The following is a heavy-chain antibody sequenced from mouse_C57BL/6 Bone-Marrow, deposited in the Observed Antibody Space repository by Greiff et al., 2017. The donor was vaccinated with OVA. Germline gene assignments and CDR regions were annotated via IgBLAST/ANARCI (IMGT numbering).Heavy chain of an antibody. CDR1: GYTFTSYW. CDR3: ARYYYGSSYEAMDY. D-gene: IGHD1-1*01. V-gene: IGHV1-55*01. J-gene: IGHJ4*01. CDR2: IYPGSGST. Sequence: QVHVKQSGAELVKPGASVKMSCKASGYTFTSYWITWVKQRPGQGLEWIGDIYPGSGSTNYNEKFKSKATLTVDTSSSTAYMQLSSLTSEDSAVYYCARYYYGSSYEAMDYWGQGTSVTVAS.